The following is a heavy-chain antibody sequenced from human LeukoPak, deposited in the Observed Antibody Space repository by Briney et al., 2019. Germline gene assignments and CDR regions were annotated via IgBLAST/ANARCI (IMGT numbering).Heavy chain of an antibody. D-gene: IGHD2-8*01. V-gene: IGHV3-21*01. J-gene: IGHJ3*02. Sequence: GGSLRLSCAASGFTFSSYSMNWVRQAPGKWLEWVSFIRRSSSYIYYADSVKGRFTISRDNAKNSLYLQMNSLRAEDSSVYYCARVYTRDDAFDIWGQGTMVTVSS. CDR3: ARVYTRDDAFDI. CDR2: IRRSSSYI. CDR1: GFTFSSYS.